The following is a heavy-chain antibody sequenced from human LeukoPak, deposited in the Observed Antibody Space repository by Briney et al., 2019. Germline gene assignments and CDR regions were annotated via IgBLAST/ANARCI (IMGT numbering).Heavy chain of an antibody. CDR2: ISSSGSTI. D-gene: IGHD3-10*02. CDR3: AGLGITMIGGV. CDR1: GFTFSNAW. V-gene: IGHV3-48*04. Sequence: PGGSLRHSCAASGFTFSNAWMNWVRQAPGKGLEWVSYISSSGSTIYYADSVKGRFTISRDNAKNSLYLQMNSLRAEDTAVYYCAGLGITMIGGVWGKGTTVTISS. J-gene: IGHJ6*04.